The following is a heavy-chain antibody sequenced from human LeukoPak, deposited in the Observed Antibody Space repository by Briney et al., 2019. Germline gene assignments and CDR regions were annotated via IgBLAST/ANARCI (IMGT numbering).Heavy chain of an antibody. Sequence: NPSETLSLTCAVYGGSFSGYYWSWIRQPPGKGLEWIGEINHSGSTNYNPSLKSRVTISVDTSKNQFSLKLSSVTAADTAVYYCARDRRSSSWYVGARGFDYWGQGTLVTVSS. CDR3: ARDRRSSSWYVGARGFDY. J-gene: IGHJ4*02. CDR2: INHSGST. D-gene: IGHD6-13*01. V-gene: IGHV4-34*01. CDR1: GGSFSGYY.